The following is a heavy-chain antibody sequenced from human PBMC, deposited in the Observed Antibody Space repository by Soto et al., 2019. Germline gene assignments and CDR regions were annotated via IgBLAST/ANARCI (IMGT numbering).Heavy chain of an antibody. CDR2: IYYSGST. CDR1: GGSISSYY. J-gene: IGHJ4*02. Sequence: SETLSLTCTVSGGSISSYYWSWIRQPPGKGLEWIGYIYYSGSTNYNPSLKSRVTISVDTSKNQFSLKLSSVTAADTAVYYCAREGGVDTAMVLDYWGQGTLVTVSS. CDR3: AREGGVDTAMVLDY. D-gene: IGHD5-18*01. V-gene: IGHV4-59*01.